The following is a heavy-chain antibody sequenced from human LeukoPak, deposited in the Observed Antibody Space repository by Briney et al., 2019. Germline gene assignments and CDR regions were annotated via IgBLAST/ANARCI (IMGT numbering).Heavy chain of an antibody. CDR3: ATPPTVTRNY. Sequence: GGSLRLSCAASGFTFDDYGMSWVRQAPGEGLEWVSGINWNGGSTGYADSVKGRFTISRDNAKNSLYLQMNSLRAEDTAVYYCATPPTVTRNYWGQGTLVTVSS. D-gene: IGHD4-17*01. J-gene: IGHJ4*02. CDR2: INWNGGST. CDR1: GFTFDDYG. V-gene: IGHV3-20*04.